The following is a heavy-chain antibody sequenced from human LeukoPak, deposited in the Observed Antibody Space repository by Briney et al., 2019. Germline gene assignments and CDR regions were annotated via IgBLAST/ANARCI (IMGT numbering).Heavy chain of an antibody. V-gene: IGHV4-30-2*01. J-gene: IGHJ4*02. Sequence: PSQTLSLTCAVSGGSISSGGYSWSWIRQPPGKGLEWIGYINHSGSTNYNPSLKSRVTISVDTSKNQFSLKLSSVTAADTAVYYCARFSSSGGHYFDYWGQGTLVTVSS. CDR2: INHSGST. CDR3: ARFSSSGGHYFDY. CDR1: GGSISSGGYS. D-gene: IGHD6-6*01.